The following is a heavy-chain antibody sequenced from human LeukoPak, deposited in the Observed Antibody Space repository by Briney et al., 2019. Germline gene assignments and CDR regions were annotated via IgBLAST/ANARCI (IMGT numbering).Heavy chain of an antibody. CDR3: ARRDQYCSSTSCYRGDYFDY. CDR1: GGSISSYY. J-gene: IGHJ4*02. V-gene: IGHV4-59*08. CDR2: IYYSGST. D-gene: IGHD2-2*02. Sequence: PSETLSLTCTVSGGSISSYYWSWIRQPPGKGLEWIGYIYYSGSTNYNPSLKSRVTISVDTSKNQFSLKLSSVTAADTAVYYCARRDQYCSSTSCYRGDYFDYWGQGTLVTVSS.